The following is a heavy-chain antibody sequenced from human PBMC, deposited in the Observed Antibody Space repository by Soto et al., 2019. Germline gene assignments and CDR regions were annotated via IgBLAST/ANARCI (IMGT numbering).Heavy chain of an antibody. D-gene: IGHD6-13*01. CDR3: ARAPARFSSSWYSLY. CDR1: GFTFSSYW. CDR2: INSDGSST. Sequence: EVQLVESGGGLVQPGGSLRLSCAASGFTFSSYWMHWVRQAPGKGLVWVSRINSDGSSTSYADSVKGRFTISRDKAKNTLYLQMNSLRAEDTAVYYCARAPARFSSSWYSLYWGQGTLVTVSS. V-gene: IGHV3-74*01. J-gene: IGHJ4*02.